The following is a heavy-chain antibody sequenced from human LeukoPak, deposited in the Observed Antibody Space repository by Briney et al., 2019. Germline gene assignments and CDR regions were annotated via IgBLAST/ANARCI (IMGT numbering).Heavy chain of an antibody. CDR3: ARENPSGYYNRPIDY. J-gene: IGHJ4*02. CDR2: IYYSGSI. V-gene: IGHV4-59*01. Sequence: PSETLSLTCTVSGASISSYYWSWIRQPPGKGLEWVGDIYYSGSIKYNPSLKSRVTMSVDTSKNQFSLKLSSVTAADTAIYYCARENPSGYYNRPIDYWGQGTLVTVSS. D-gene: IGHD3-22*01. CDR1: GASISSYY.